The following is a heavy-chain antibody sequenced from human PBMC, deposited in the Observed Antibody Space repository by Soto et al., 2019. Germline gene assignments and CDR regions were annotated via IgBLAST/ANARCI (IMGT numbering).Heavy chain of an antibody. D-gene: IGHD6-6*01. CDR3: ANTSSTNCNYDYYYLDV. CDR1: GCTFRSYA. J-gene: IGHJ6*03. CDR2: ISGSGGST. V-gene: IGHV3-23*01. Sequence: EVQLLESGGGLVQPGGSLRLSCEASGCTFRSYAMSWVRQAPGKGLEWVSAISGSGGSTYYADSVKGRFTISRDNSKNTLDLQMNSVRAEDTAVYYCANTSSTNCNYDYYYLDVWGKGPTVTVSS.